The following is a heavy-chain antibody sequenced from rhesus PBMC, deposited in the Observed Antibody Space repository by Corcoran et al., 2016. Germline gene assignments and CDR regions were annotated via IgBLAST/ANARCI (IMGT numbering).Heavy chain of an antibody. J-gene: IGHJ2*01. CDR2: ISGSGGST. D-gene: IGHD1-26*01. Sequence: QLQLQESGPGLVKPSETLSLTCAVSGGSISSNYWSWIRQPPGKGLEWIGRISGSGGSTDYNPSLTSLVTISPDTSKNQFSLKLSSVTAADTAVYYCARDWAYNWNYGYFDLWGPGTPITISS. CDR3: ARDWAYNWNYGYFDL. V-gene: IGHV4-173*01. CDR1: GGSISSNY.